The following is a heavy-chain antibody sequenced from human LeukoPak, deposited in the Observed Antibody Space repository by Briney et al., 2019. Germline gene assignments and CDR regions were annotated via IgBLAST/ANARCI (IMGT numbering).Heavy chain of an antibody. V-gene: IGHV3-23*01. CDR2: ISGSGSST. J-gene: IGHJ4*02. Sequence: TGGSLRLSCAASGFTFSSYAMSWVRQAPGKGLEWVSGISGSGSSTYYADSVKGRFTLSRDYPKNTLYLQMNSLRAEDTAVYFCAKYSGSYYYPPNWDSWGQGTLVTVSS. D-gene: IGHD1-26*01. CDR3: AKYSGSYYYPPNWDS. CDR1: GFTFSSYA.